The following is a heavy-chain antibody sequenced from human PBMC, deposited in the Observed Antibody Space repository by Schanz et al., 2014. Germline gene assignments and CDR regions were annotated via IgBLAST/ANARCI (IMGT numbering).Heavy chain of an antibody. D-gene: IGHD3-3*01. CDR2: IKRDGSEK. CDR1: GFAFDTYW. CDR3: ARVEGTDYDFWRGVPSTVMHDGFDT. V-gene: IGHV3-7*01. Sequence: EVQLVESGGGLVQPGGSLRLSCAASGFAFDTYWVNWVRQAPGKGLEWVGNIKRDGSEKYYGDTVKGRFTISRENAKYSMYMEMTSLRAEDTAGVYCARVEGTDYDFWRGVPSTVMHDGFDTWGQGTMVTVSS. J-gene: IGHJ3*02.